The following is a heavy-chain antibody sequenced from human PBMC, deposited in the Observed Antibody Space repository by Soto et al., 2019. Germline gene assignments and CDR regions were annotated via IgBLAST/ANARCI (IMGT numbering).Heavy chain of an antibody. CDR2: IIPICGTA. V-gene: IGHV1-69*12. Sequence: QVQLVQSGAEVKKPGSSVKVSCKASGGTFSSYAISWVRQAPGQGLEWMGGIIPICGTANYAQKFQGRVTTTADESTSKAYMELSSLRSEDTAGYYWARGGWETTVVTWGQGTLVTVSS. CDR1: GGTFSSYA. J-gene: IGHJ5*02. CDR3: ARGGWETTVVT. D-gene: IGHD4-17*01.